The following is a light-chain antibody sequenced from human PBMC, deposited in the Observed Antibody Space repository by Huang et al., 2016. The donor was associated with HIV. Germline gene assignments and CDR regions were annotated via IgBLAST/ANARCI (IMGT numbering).Light chain of an antibody. J-gene: IGKJ4*01. CDR3: QQSYFTPLT. CDR2: GAS. Sequence: DIQMTQSPSSLSASVGDRVTITCRASQTITTYLSWYQQKPGQAPKLRLYGASSLHRGVPSRFRGSGSGTDFTLTISSLQPEDFATYYCQQSYFTPLTFGGGTRLEIK. CDR1: QTITTY. V-gene: IGKV1-39*01.